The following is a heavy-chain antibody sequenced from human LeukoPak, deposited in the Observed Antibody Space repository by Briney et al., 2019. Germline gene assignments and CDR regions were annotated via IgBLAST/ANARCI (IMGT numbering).Heavy chain of an antibody. CDR2: IYSGGST. J-gene: IGHJ4*02. CDR1: GFTVSSNY. CDR3: ASHYSSTSCYSAPYSFDY. D-gene: IGHD2-2*01. Sequence: GGSLRLSCAASGFTVSSNYMSWVRQAPGKGLEWVSVIYSGGSTYYADSVKGRFTISRDNSKNTLYLQMNSLRAEDTAVYYCASHYSSTSCYSAPYSFDYWGQGTLVTVSS. V-gene: IGHV3-53*01.